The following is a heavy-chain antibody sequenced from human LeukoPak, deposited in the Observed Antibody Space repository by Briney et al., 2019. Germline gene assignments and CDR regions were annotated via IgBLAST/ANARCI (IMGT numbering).Heavy chain of an antibody. Sequence: KPSETLSLTCAVYGGSFSGYYWSWIRQPPGKGLEWIGEINHSGSTNYNPSLKSRVTISVDTSKNQFSLKLSSVTAADTAVYYCAHSLRYCSGGSCYPPRSLVYWGQGTLVTVSS. V-gene: IGHV4-34*01. CDR3: AHSLRYCSGGSCYPPRSLVY. J-gene: IGHJ4*02. CDR1: GGSFSGYY. CDR2: INHSGST. D-gene: IGHD2-15*01.